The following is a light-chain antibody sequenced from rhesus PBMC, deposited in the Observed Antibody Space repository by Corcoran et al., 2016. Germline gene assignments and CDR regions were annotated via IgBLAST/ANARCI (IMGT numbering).Light chain of an antibody. Sequence: QSALTQPPSVSKSLGQAVSISCTGTRSVVGGSNYVSWYQQHPGKAPKLLIYAVTTRTTGVSARFSGSKSGNTASLTISGLQAEDEADYYGCSDRGGSIYSFGAGTRLAVL. CDR3: CSDRGGSIYS. V-gene: IGLV2S9*01. CDR1: RSVVGGSNY. CDR2: AVT. J-gene: IGLJ1*01.